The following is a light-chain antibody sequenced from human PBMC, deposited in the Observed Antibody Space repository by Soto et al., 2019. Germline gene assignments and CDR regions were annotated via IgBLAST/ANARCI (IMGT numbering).Light chain of an antibody. V-gene: IGKV1-9*01. CDR3: QQLNSYPIT. J-gene: IGKJ5*01. CDR2: AAS. Sequence: IQLTQSPSSLSASVGDRVTITCRASQGISNYLGWYQQKPGKXXKXXIYAASTLQSGVPSRFSGSGSGTDFTLTINSLQPEDFATYYCQQLNSYPITFGQGTRLDIK. CDR1: QGISNY.